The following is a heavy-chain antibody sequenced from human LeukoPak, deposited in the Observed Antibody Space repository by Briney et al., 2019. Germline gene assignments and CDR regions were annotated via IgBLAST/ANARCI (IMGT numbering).Heavy chain of an antibody. V-gene: IGHV4-4*07. CDR1: TGSISSYD. Sequence: SETLSLTCTVSTGSISSYDWSWIRQPAGKGLEWIGRIYTSGSTNYNPSLKSRVTMSGDTSKNQFSLKLSSVTAADTAVYYCARLITPPYYFDYWGQGTVVTVSS. CDR2: IYTSGST. J-gene: IGHJ4*02. CDR3: ARLITPPYYFDY. D-gene: IGHD1-14*01.